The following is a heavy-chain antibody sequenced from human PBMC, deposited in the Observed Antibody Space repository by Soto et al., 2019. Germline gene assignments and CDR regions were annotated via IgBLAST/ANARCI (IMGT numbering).Heavy chain of an antibody. CDR3: AKGGYRHAYD. J-gene: IGHJ4*02. CDR1: GFAFSRSA. V-gene: IGHV3-23*01. Sequence: EVQLLESGGGLIQPGGSLRLSCAASGFAFSRSAMAWVRQAPEKGLEWVSSISEGGGITFYAGTVEGRFTISRDNSKNTLYLQMNSVRADDTAVYYCAKGGYRHAYDWGRGTLVTVSS. D-gene: IGHD3-16*01. CDR2: ISEGGGIT.